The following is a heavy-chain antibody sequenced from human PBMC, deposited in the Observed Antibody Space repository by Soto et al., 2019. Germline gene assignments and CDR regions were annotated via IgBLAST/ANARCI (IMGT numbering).Heavy chain of an antibody. J-gene: IGHJ4*02. V-gene: IGHV3-23*01. D-gene: IGHD5-18*01. Sequence: GGSLRLSCAASGLTFSSSAMNWVRQAPGKGLEWVSGITGSGGSVYYADSVKGRFTISRNNSKSTLYLQMNSLRAEDTAIYYCAKDLGYSYGYGFDYWGQGALVTV. CDR2: ITGSGGSV. CDR3: AKDLGYSYGYGFDY. CDR1: GLTFSSSA.